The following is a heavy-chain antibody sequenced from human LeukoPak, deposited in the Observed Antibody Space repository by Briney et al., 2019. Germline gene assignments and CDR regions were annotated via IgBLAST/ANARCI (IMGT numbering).Heavy chain of an antibody. CDR1: GYTFTSYW. J-gene: IGHJ3*02. CDR3: ARPSQVIHDAFDI. V-gene: IGHV5-51*01. D-gene: IGHD2-21*01. Sequence: GESLKISCKGSGYTFTSYWSGWVRQMPGKGLEWMGIIYPGDSDTRYSPSFQGQVTISADKSISTAYLQWSSLKASDTAMYYCARPSQVIHDAFDIWGQGTMVTVSS. CDR2: IYPGDSDT.